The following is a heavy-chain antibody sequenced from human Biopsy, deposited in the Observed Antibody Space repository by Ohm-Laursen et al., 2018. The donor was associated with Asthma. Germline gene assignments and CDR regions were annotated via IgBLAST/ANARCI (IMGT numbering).Heavy chain of an antibody. Sequence: SQTLSLTCSVSGYSISNGGYYWTWVRQRPGKGLEWIGNIYHRGNTKYNPSHKSRLSFSVDTSKNQFSLKLSSVTAADTAIYFCARDYYDFWNRSVYTYFGMDVWGRGTTVVVSS. CDR2: IYHRGNT. CDR1: GYSISNGGYY. D-gene: IGHD3-3*01. J-gene: IGHJ6*02. CDR3: ARDYYDFWNRSVYTYFGMDV. V-gene: IGHV4-31*03.